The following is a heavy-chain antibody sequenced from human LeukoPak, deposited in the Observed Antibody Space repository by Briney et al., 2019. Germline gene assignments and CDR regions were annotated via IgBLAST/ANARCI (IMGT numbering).Heavy chain of an antibody. CDR1: GGSISSGGYY. CDR3: ARAVGASDY. V-gene: IGHV4-61*08. CDR2: IHYSGHT. J-gene: IGHJ4*02. D-gene: IGHD1-26*01. Sequence: LETLSLTCTVSGGSISSGGYYWSWIRQHPGKGLEWIAYIHYSGHTNSNPSLKSRVTISVDTSKNQFSLKLSSVTAADTAVYYCARAVGASDYWGQGTLVTVSS.